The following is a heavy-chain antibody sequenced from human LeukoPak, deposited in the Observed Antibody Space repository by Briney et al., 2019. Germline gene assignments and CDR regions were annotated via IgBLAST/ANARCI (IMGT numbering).Heavy chain of an antibody. CDR1: GGSISSSSYY. Sequence: SETLSLTCTVSGGSISSSSYYWGWIRQPPGEGLEWIGSIYYSGSTYYNPSLKSRVTISVDTSKNQFSLKLSSVTAADTAVYYCARQGYSSSSDYWGQGTLVTVSS. V-gene: IGHV4-39*01. CDR3: ARQGYSSSSDY. CDR2: IYYSGST. D-gene: IGHD6-13*01. J-gene: IGHJ4*02.